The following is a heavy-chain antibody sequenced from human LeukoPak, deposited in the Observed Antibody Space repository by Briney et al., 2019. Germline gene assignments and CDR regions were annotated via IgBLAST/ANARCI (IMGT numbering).Heavy chain of an antibody. CDR2: IYYSGST. V-gene: IGHV4-39*01. Sequence: LXLTXXVSGGXISSSSYXWGRLRQPPGKGLEWIGSIYYSGSTYYNPSLKSRVTISVDTSKNQFSLKLSSVTAADTAVYYCARGTGYYGSGSYYFWFDPWGQGTLVTVSS. CDR3: ARGTGYYGSGSYYFWFDP. D-gene: IGHD3-10*01. CDR1: GGXISSSSYX. J-gene: IGHJ5*02.